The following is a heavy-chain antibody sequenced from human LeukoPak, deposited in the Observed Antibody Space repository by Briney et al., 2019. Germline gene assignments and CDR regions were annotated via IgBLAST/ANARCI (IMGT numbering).Heavy chain of an antibody. CDR2: IYYSGST. CDR1: GGSISSGGYY. CDR3: ARSPILYDSSGYGWFDP. Sequence: TSETLSLTCTVSGGSISSGGYYWSWIRQHPGKGLEWIGYIYYSGSTYYNPSLKSRVTISVDTSKNQFSLKLSSVTAADTAVYYCARSPILYDSSGYGWFDPWGQGTLVTVSS. V-gene: IGHV4-31*03. D-gene: IGHD3-22*01. J-gene: IGHJ5*02.